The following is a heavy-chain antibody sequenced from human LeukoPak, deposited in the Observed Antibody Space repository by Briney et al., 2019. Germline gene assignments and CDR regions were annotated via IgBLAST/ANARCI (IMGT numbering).Heavy chain of an antibody. D-gene: IGHD6-19*01. V-gene: IGHV3-23*01. CDR1: GFTFSNYA. CDR2: ISGSASST. CDR3: AKGLYSSGWLRDYFDY. J-gene: IGHJ4*02. Sequence: PGGSLRLSCAASGFTFSNYAMSWVRQAPGKGLEWVSAISGSASSTYHADSVKGRFTISRDNSKNTLYLQMNSLRAEDTAVYYCAKGLYSSGWLRDYFDYWGQGTLVTVSS.